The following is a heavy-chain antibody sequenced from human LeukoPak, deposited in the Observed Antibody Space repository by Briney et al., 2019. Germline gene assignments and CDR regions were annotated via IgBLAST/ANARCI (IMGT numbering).Heavy chain of an antibody. CDR3: ARHSSRGIVAYFDY. J-gene: IGHJ4*02. Sequence: SETLSLTCAVSGYSISSGYYWGWIRPPPGKGLEWIGSIYHSGSTYYNPSFKSRVTISVDTSKNQFSLKLSSVTAADTAVYYCARHSSRGIVAYFDYWGQGTLVTVSS. V-gene: IGHV4-38-2*01. D-gene: IGHD1-26*01. CDR2: IYHSGST. CDR1: GYSISSGYY.